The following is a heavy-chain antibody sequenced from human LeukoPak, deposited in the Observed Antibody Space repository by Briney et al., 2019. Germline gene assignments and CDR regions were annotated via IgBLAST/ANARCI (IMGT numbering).Heavy chain of an antibody. J-gene: IGHJ4*02. CDR1: GFTVNNNY. Sequence: SGGSLRLSCAASGFTVNNNYLTWVRQAPGKGLEWVSVIYSGGSTFYADSVKGRFTISRDKSKNTLYLQMNSLRAEDTAVYYCAKSKFATSGYDGSLDCWGQGTLVTVSS. V-gene: IGHV3-53*01. CDR2: IYSGGST. CDR3: AKSKFATSGYDGSLDC. D-gene: IGHD5-12*01.